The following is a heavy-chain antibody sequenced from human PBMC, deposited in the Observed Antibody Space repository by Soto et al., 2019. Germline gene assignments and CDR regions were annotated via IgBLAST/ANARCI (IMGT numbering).Heavy chain of an antibody. CDR1: GGSISSSSYY. V-gene: IGHV4-39*01. CDR2: IYYSGST. CDR3: ARLGYCSGGSCYAAFDI. Sequence: QLQLQESGPGLVKPSETLSLTCTVSGGSISSSSYYWGWIRQPPGKGLEWIGSIYYSGSTYYNPSLKSRVTISVDTSKSQFSLKLSSVTAADTAVYYCARLGYCSGGSCYAAFDIWGQGTMVTVSS. J-gene: IGHJ3*02. D-gene: IGHD2-15*01.